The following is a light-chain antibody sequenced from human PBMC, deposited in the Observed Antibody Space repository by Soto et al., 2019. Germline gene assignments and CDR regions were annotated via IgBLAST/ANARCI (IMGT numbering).Light chain of an antibody. CDR3: LQHNTFPRA. V-gene: IGKV1-17*01. Sequence: DIQMTQSPASLSASVGDRVTITCRASQDIRSDLGWYQQKPGRAPKRLMFAASRLQSGVPSRFSGRGSGTEFTLTINSLQPEDFATYYCLQHNTFPRAFGQGTKVEMK. J-gene: IGKJ1*01. CDR2: AAS. CDR1: QDIRSD.